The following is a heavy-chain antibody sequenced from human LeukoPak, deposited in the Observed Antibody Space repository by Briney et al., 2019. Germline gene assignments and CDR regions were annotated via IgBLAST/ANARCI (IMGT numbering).Heavy chain of an antibody. CDR1: GFTFNSYA. V-gene: IGHV3-23*01. CDR3: AKETSVAGVYYFDC. J-gene: IGHJ4*02. CDR2: ISHSGGKT. Sequence: GGSLRLSCAASGFTFNSYAMSWVRQAPGKGLEWVSVISHSGGKTYYADSVKGRFTISRDSSKNTLYLQMNSLRVEDTAVYYCAKETSVAGVYYFDCWGQGTLVTVSS. D-gene: IGHD6-19*01.